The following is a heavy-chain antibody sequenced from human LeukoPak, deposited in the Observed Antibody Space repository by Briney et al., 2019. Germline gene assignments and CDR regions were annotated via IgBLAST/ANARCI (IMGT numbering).Heavy chain of an antibody. V-gene: IGHV3-48*03. D-gene: IGHD2-21*01. Sequence: GGSLRLSCAASGFTFSKYDLNWVRQAPGQGLEWVSYVSSRGTTIYYADSVKGRFTISRDNAKTSLYLQMNSLRAEDTAVYFCAKDLDSGGDSYWGQGTLVTAFS. CDR2: VSSRGTTI. J-gene: IGHJ4*02. CDR3: AKDLDSGGDSY. CDR1: GFTFSKYD.